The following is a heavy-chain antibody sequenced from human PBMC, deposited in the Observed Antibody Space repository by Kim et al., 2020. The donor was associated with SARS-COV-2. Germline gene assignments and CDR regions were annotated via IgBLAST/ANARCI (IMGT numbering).Heavy chain of an antibody. V-gene: IGHV4-39*01. CDR3: ASTDQNYGERDYYYYGMDV. CDR1: GGSISSSSYY. J-gene: IGHJ6*02. CDR2: IYYSGST. Sequence: SETLSLTCTVSGGSISSSSYYWGWIRQPPGKGLEWIGSIYYSGSTYYNPSLKSRVTISVDTSKNQFSLKLSSVTAAGTAVYYCASTDQNYGERDYYYYGMDVWGQGTTVTLSS. D-gene: IGHD4-17*01.